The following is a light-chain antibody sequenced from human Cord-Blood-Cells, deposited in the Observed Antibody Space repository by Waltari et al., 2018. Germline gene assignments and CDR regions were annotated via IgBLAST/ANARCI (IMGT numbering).Light chain of an antibody. J-gene: IGKJ2*01. CDR2: WAC. CDR1: QSVLYSSNNKNY. V-gene: IGKV4-1*01. CDR3: QQYYSTPYT. Sequence: DIVMTQSPDSLAVSLGERATINCKSSQSVLYSSNNKNYLAWYQQKPGQPPKRLIYWACTREPGVPDRLGGSGSGTDVTRTISSLQAEDVAVYYCQQYYSTPYTVGQGTKLEIK.